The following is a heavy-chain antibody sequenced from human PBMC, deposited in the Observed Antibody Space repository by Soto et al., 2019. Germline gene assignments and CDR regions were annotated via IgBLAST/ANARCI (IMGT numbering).Heavy chain of an antibody. CDR1: GGSINSYH. J-gene: IGHJ5*02. V-gene: IGHV4-59*01. Sequence: QVQLQESGPGLVKPSETLSLTCTVSGGSINSYHWSWIRQPPGKGLEWIGYGHYSGTTYYNPSLKSRVTMSVDMSKNLFSLKLSSVSAAYTAVYYCARTRGSGCYGDNWFDPWGQGTLVTVSS. CDR3: ARTRGSGCYGDNWFDP. CDR2: GHYSGTT. D-gene: IGHD6-19*01.